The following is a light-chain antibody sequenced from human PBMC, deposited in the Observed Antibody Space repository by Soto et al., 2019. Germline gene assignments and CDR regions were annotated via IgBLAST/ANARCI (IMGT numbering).Light chain of an antibody. CDR3: QQYNNLPRT. CDR1: QSVSSN. V-gene: IGKV3-15*01. CDR2: GAS. J-gene: IGKJ2*01. Sequence: EIVMTQSPATLSVSPGERATLSCRASQSVSSNLAWYQQKPGQAPRLLIYGASTRATGIPARFSGSGSGKEFTLTISSRQSEDFEVYYCQQYNNLPRTFGQGTKLEIK.